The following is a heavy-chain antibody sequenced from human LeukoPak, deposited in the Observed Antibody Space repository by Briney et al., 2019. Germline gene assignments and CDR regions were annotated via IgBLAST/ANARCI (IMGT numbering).Heavy chain of an antibody. Sequence: PGGSLRPSCAASGFTFSKYVMRWVRQAPGKGLEWVSGIGGVGFDARTYAADSVKGRFTISRDNSKNTVFLQMNSLRDEDTALYYCATYGGGDGADDTFDYWGQGVLVTVSS. CDR1: GFTFSKYV. CDR3: ATYGGGDGADDTFDY. V-gene: IGHV3-23*01. CDR2: IGGVGFDART. J-gene: IGHJ4*02. D-gene: IGHD3-16*01.